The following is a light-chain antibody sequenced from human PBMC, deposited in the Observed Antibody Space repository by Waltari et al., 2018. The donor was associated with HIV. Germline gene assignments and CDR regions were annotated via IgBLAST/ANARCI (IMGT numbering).Light chain of an antibody. Sequence: QSALTQPPSVSGSPGQSVTISCTGTSSDVGSYNRVPWYQQPPGTAPKLMIYGVNNRPSGGPVRFSGSKSGNTASLTISGLQAEDEADYYCSSYTSSTVVFGGGTKLTVL. V-gene: IGLV2-18*02. CDR2: GVN. CDR1: SSDVGSYNR. CDR3: SSYTSSTVV. J-gene: IGLJ2*01.